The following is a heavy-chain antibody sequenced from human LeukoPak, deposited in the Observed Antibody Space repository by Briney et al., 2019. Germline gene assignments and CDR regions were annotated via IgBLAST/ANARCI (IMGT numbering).Heavy chain of an antibody. CDR1: GYTFTGYY. D-gene: IGHD3-16*01. CDR2: INPNSGGT. CDR3: ARVSEYYDYVWGSSNGIDY. Sequence: ASVKVSCKASGYTFTGYYMHWVRQAPGQGLEWMGWINPNSGGTNYAQKFQGRVTMTRDTSISTAYMELSRLRSDDTAVYYCARVSEYYDYVWGSSNGIDYWGQGTLVTVSS. V-gene: IGHV1-2*02. J-gene: IGHJ4*02.